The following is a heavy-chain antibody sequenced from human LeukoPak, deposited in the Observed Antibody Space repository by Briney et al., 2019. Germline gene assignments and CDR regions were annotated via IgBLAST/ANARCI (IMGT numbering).Heavy chain of an antibody. J-gene: IGHJ3*02. CDR3: ARLKERTVATGAFDI. Sequence: PSETPSLTCTVSGGSISSYYWSRIRQPPGKGLEWIGYIYYSGSTNYNPSLKSRVTISVDTSKNQFSLKLSSVTAADTAVYYCARLKERTVATGAFDIWGQGTMVTVSS. V-gene: IGHV4-59*08. D-gene: IGHD1-1*01. CDR1: GGSISSYY. CDR2: IYYSGST.